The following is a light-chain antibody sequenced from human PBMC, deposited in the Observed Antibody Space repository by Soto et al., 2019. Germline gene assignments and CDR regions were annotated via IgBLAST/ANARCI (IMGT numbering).Light chain of an antibody. CDR2: WAS. V-gene: IGKV4-1*01. CDR1: QSVLYSSNNKNY. J-gene: IGKJ1*01. CDR3: QQYYCTPLT. Sequence: DIVMTQSPDSLAVSLGERVTINCKSSQSVLYSSNNKNYLAWYQQKPGQPPKLLIYWASTRESGVPDRFSGSGSGTDFTLTISSLQAEDVAAYYCQQYYCTPLTFGQGTKVEIK.